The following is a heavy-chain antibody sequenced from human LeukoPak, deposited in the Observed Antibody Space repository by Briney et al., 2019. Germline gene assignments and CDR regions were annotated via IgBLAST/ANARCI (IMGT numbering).Heavy chain of an antibody. V-gene: IGHV3-30-3*01. CDR2: ISYDGSNK. CDR1: GFTFSSYA. D-gene: IGHD3-22*01. CDR3: ASSPYCYDSSGYYGAPSFDY. Sequence: PGGSLRLSCAASGFTFSSYAMHWVRQAPGKGLEWVAVISYDGSNKYYADSVKGRFTISRDNSKNTLYLQMNSLRAEDTAVYYCASSPYCYDSSGYYGAPSFDYWGQGTLVTVSS. J-gene: IGHJ4*02.